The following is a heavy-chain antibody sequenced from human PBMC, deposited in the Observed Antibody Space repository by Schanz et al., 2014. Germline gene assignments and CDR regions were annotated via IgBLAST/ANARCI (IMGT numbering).Heavy chain of an antibody. Sequence: QVQLQESGPGLVKPSQTLSLTCTVSGGSISSATYYWSWVRQPAGKGLEWIGRIYSRGSSTYNPSLKSRVPIPIATSNTQFSLTLPSLTAADTAVYYCARDTTWRLDLWGRGTLVTVSS. CDR1: GGSISSATYY. V-gene: IGHV4-61*02. CDR2: IYSRGSS. CDR3: ARDTTWRLDL. D-gene: IGHD1-1*01. J-gene: IGHJ2*01.